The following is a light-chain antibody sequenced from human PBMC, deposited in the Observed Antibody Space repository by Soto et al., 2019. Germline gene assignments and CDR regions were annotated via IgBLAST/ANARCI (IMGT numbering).Light chain of an antibody. CDR1: QSVSNNY. Sequence: IMLTHSAGTLSLSQGERATLSCRASQSVSNNYLAWYQQKPGQAPRLLIYGASNRATGIPDRFSGSGSGTDFTLTISRLEPEDFAVYYSQEYGSSPISFGQGTRLEIK. J-gene: IGKJ5*01. CDR2: GAS. CDR3: QEYGSSPIS. V-gene: IGKV3-20*01.